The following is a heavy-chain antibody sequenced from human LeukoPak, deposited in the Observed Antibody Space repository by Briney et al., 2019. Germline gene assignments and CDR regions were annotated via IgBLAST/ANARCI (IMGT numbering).Heavy chain of an antibody. J-gene: IGHJ4*02. V-gene: IGHV3-23*01. D-gene: IGHD2-15*01. Sequence: GALRLSCAASEFTFSSYAMTWVRQAPGKGLEWVSSISGSGVSTYYADSVKGRFSISRDNSKNTLYLQMNSLRAEDTAVYYCAKDRVVVVAATSLLENWGQGSLITVSS. CDR3: AKDRVVVVAATSLLEN. CDR2: ISGSGVST. CDR1: EFTFSSYA.